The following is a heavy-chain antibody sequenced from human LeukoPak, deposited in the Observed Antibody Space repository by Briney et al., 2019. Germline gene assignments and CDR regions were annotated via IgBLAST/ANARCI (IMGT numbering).Heavy chain of an antibody. J-gene: IGHJ4*02. CDR3: ARDGDDYSDYAGY. Sequence: PGGSLRLSCAASGFAVSSNYMSWVRQAPGKGLEWVSVIYSGGSTYYADSVKGRFTISRDNSKNTLYLQMNSLRAEDTAVYYCARDGDDYSDYAGYWGQGTLVTVSS. CDR1: GFAVSSNY. D-gene: IGHD4-11*01. CDR2: IYSGGST. V-gene: IGHV3-53*01.